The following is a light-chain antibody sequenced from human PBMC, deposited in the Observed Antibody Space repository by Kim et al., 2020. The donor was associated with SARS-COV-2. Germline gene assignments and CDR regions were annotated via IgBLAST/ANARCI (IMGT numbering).Light chain of an antibody. CDR1: QDFSDY. V-gene: IGKV1-16*01. CDR2: AAS. J-gene: IGKJ1*01. Sequence: ASVGDRVTITWRASQDFSDYLAWFQQKPGKAPKSLIYAASRLQSGVPSRFSGSGSGTEFTLTISNLQPEDFATYYCQQYKFYQWTFGQGTKVDIK. CDR3: QQYKFYQWT.